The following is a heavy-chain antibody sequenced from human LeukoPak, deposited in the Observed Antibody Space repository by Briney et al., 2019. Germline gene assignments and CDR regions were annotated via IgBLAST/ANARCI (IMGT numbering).Heavy chain of an antibody. V-gene: IGHV3-23*01. Sequence: PGGSLRLSCAASGFTFCSYAMSWVRQTPGKSLEWVSIISNGGVTTYYADSVRGRFTISRDNSKDLLYLQMDSLRAEDTAVYYCVKLSSGSGSSFGFDSWGLGTLVTVSS. J-gene: IGHJ4*02. CDR1: GFTFCSYA. CDR2: ISNGGVTT. CDR3: VKLSSGSGSSFGFDS. D-gene: IGHD6-13*01.